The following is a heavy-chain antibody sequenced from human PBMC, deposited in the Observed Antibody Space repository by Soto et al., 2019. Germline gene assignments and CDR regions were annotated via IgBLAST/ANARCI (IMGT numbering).Heavy chain of an antibody. D-gene: IGHD5-12*01. CDR3: ARGQEGVVATH. CDR1: GGSLSGYY. V-gene: IGHV4-34*01. Sequence: QVQLQQWGAGLLKPSETLSLTCVVYGGSLSGYYWSWIRQPPGKGLEWIGEIKDGGLTNYSPSLKSRATILADRPKNQFSLKLYSVTAADTAVYYCARGQEGVVATHWDQGSLVTVSS. CDR2: IKDGGLT. J-gene: IGHJ4*02.